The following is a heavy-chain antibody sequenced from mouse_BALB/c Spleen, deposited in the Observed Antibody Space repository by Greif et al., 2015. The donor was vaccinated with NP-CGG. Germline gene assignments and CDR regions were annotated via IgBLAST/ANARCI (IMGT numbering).Heavy chain of an antibody. CDR3: ARSKTGTGALDY. D-gene: IGHD4-1*01. CDR2: IDPANGNT. J-gene: IGHJ2*01. CDR1: GFNIKDTY. Sequence: EVKVVDSGAELVKPGASVKLSCTASGFNIKDTYMHWVKQRPEQGLEWIGRIDPANGNTKYDPKFQGKATITADTSSNTASLQLSSLTSEDTAVYYCARSKTGTGALDYWGQGTTLTVSS. V-gene: IGHV14-3*02.